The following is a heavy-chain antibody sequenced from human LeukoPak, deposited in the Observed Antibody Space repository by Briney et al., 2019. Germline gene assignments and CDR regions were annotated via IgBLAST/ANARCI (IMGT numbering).Heavy chain of an antibody. Sequence: PGASVKVSCKASGYTFTGYYMHWVRQAPGQGLEWMGWINPNSGGTHYAQKFQGRVTMTRDTSISTAYMDLSNLRSDDTAVYYCARSMGTGLAAASDYWGQGTLVTVSS. CDR1: GYTFTGYY. J-gene: IGHJ4*02. V-gene: IGHV1-2*02. CDR3: ARSMGTGLAAASDY. D-gene: IGHD6-13*01. CDR2: INPNSGGT.